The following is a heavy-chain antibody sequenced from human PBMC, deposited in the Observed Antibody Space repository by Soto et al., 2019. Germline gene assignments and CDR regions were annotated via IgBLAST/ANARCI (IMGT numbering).Heavy chain of an antibody. CDR2: ISSSGSTI. CDR3: ARDGVGAHPPHYFGMDV. V-gene: IGHV3-48*03. D-gene: IGHD1-26*01. J-gene: IGHJ6*02. Sequence: EVQLVESGGGLVQPGGSLRLSCAASGFTFSSYEMNWVRQAPGKGLEWVSYISSSGSTIYYADSVKGRFTISRDNAKNALYLQMNSLRAEDTAVYYCARDGVGAHPPHYFGMDVWGQGTTVTVSS. CDR1: GFTFSSYE.